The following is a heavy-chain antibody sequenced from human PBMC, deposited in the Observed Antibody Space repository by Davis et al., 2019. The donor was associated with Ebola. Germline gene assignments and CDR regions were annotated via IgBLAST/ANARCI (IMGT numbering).Heavy chain of an antibody. J-gene: IGHJ5*02. CDR3: ARGRTGFYYDSSDAPTWFDP. Sequence: SVKVSCKASGGTFSSYTITWVRQAPGQGLEWMGWVIPVFGTTNYAQKFQGRVTLTADESTRTVYMEMRSLRPEDTAVYFCARGRTGFYYDSSDAPTWFDPWGQGTLVTVSS. D-gene: IGHD3-22*01. CDR1: GGTFSSYT. CDR2: VIPVFGTT. V-gene: IGHV1-69*13.